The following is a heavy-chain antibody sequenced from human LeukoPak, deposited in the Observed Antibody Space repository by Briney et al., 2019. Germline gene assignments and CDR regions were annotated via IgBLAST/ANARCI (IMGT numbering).Heavy chain of an antibody. Sequence: GGSLRLSCAASGFTFSSYGMHWVRQAPGKGLEWVAVISYDGSNKYYADSVKGRFTISRDNAKNSLYLQMNSLRAEDTAFYYCARHDFWSGFKGGDYWGQGTLVTVSS. CDR3: ARHDFWSGFKGGDY. CDR2: ISYDGSNK. CDR1: GFTFSSYG. V-gene: IGHV3-30*03. J-gene: IGHJ4*02. D-gene: IGHD3-3*01.